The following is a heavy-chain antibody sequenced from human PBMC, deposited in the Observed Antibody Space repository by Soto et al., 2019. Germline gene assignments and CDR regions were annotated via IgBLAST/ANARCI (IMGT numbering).Heavy chain of an antibody. D-gene: IGHD1-26*01. CDR3: ARDSKNEWELSDYYYYGMDV. CDR2: ISNNGGRT. J-gene: IGHJ6*02. CDR1: GFTFSTYA. Sequence: PGGSLRLSCAASGFTFSTYAMAWIRQAPGKGLEWVSGISNNGGRTYYAASVKGRFTISRDNSKSTLYLQMNSLRAEDTAVYYCARDSKNEWELSDYYYYGMDVWGQGTTVTVSS. V-gene: IGHV3-23*01.